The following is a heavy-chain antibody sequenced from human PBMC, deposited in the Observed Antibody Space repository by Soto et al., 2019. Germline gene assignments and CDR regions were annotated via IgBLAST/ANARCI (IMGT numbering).Heavy chain of an antibody. CDR1: GYTFTSYY. D-gene: IGHD5-12*01. CDR3: ARRRLKGGVWFDP. Sequence: ASVKVSCKASGYTFTSYYMHWVRQAPGQGLEWMVIINPSGGSTSYAQKFQGRVTMTRDTSTSTVYMELSSLRSEDTAVYYCARRRLKGGVWFDPWGQGTLVTVSS. J-gene: IGHJ5*02. CDR2: INPSGGST. V-gene: IGHV1-46*01.